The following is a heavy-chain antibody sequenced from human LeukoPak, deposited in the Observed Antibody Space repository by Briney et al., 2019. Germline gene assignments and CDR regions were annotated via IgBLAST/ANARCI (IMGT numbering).Heavy chain of an antibody. CDR2: IYYSGST. D-gene: IGHD3/OR15-3a*01. V-gene: IGHV4-59*06. J-gene: IGHJ3*02. CDR3: AVTVAGPGLGPDAFDI. CDR1: GGSISSYY. Sequence: SETLSLTCTVSGGSISSYYWSWIRQPPGKGLEWIGYIYYSGSTYYNPSLKSRVTISVDTSKNQFSLKLSSVTAADTAVYYCAVTVAGPGLGPDAFDIWGQGTMVTVSS.